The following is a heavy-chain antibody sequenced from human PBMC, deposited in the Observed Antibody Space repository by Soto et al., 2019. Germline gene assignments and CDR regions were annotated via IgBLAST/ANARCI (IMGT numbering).Heavy chain of an antibody. CDR3: ARGLVDIVLVVAATADYYYGMDV. Sequence: GASVKVSCKASGYTFTSYAMHWVRQAPGQRLEWMGWINAGNGNTKYSQKFQGRVTITRDTSASTAYMGLSSLRSEDTAVYYCARGLVDIVLVVAATADYYYGMDVWGQGTTVTVSS. D-gene: IGHD2-15*01. CDR1: GYTFTSYA. V-gene: IGHV1-3*01. J-gene: IGHJ6*02. CDR2: INAGNGNT.